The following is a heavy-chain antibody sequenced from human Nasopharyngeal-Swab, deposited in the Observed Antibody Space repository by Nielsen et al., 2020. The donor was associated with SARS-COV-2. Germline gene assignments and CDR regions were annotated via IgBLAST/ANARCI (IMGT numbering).Heavy chain of an antibody. D-gene: IGHD3-16*02. Sequence: GESLKISCAASGFTFSSYAMSWVRQAPGKGLEWVSAISGSGGSTYCADSVKGRFTISRDNSKNTLYLQMNSLRAEDTAVYYCAKDPSAYDYVWGSSRYRGYFDYWGQGTLVTVSS. CDR2: ISGSGGST. V-gene: IGHV3-23*01. CDR3: AKDPSAYDYVWGSSRYRGYFDY. CDR1: GFTFSSYA. J-gene: IGHJ4*02.